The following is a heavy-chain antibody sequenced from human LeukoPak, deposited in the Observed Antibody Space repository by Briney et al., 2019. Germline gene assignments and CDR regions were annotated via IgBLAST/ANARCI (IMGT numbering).Heavy chain of an antibody. CDR1: GYTFATYG. CDR2: ISTYNGGT. CDR3: ASDYLRGAYFDY. J-gene: IGHJ4*02. V-gene: IGHV1-18*04. Sequence: ASVKVSCKAFGYTFATYGISWVRQAPGQGLEWMGWISTYNGGTRYAQNLQGRVTMTTDTSTSTAYMELRSLRSDDTAVYYCASDYLRGAYFDYWGQGTLVTVSS. D-gene: IGHD1-26*01.